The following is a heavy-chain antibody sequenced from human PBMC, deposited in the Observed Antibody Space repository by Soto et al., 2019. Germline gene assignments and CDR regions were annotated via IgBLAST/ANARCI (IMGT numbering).Heavy chain of an antibody. CDR1: GFTFSSYS. D-gene: IGHD2-2*01. Sequence: PGGSLRLSCAASGFTFSSYSMNWVRQAPGKGLEWVSSISSSSSYIYYADSVKGRFTISRDNAKNSLYLRMNSPRAEDTAVDHSARVVEVPAATDYWGQGALVTVSS. CDR2: ISSSSSYI. CDR3: ARVVEVPAATDY. V-gene: IGHV3-21*04. J-gene: IGHJ4*02.